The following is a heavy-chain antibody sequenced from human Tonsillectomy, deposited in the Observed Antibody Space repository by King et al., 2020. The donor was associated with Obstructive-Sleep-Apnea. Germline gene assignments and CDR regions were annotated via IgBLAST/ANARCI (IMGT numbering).Heavy chain of an antibody. V-gene: IGHV3-72*01. CDR1: GFTFSDHY. Sequence: DVQLVESGGGLVQPGGSLRLSCAASGFTFSDHYMDWVRQAPGKGLEWVGRTRNKANSYTTEYAASVKGRFTISRDDSQNSLYLQMTSLKTEDTAVDYWARATPAGYDYYGMDVWGQGTTVTVSS. D-gene: IGHD6-25*01. CDR2: TRNKANSYTT. J-gene: IGHJ6*02. CDR3: ARATPAGYDYYGMDV.